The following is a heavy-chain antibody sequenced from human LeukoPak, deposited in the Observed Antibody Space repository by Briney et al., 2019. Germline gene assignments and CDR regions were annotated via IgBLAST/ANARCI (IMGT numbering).Heavy chain of an antibody. V-gene: IGHV4-4*09. D-gene: IGHD1/OR15-1a*01. CDR2: IYTSGST. CDR3: ARNKERWFDP. Sequence: PSETLSLTCTVSGGSISSYYWSWIRQPPGKGLEWIGYIYTSGSTNYNPSLKSRVTISVDTSKNQFSLKLSSVTAADTAVYYCARNKERWFDPWGQGTLVTVSS. CDR1: GGSISSYY. J-gene: IGHJ5*02.